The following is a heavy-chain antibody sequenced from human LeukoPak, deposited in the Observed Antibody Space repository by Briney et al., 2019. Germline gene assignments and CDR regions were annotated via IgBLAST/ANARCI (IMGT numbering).Heavy chain of an antibody. CDR1: GFTVSSNY. CDR2: IYSGGST. Sequence: PGGSLRLSCAASGFTVSSNYMSWVRQAPGKGLEWVSVIYSGGSTYYADSVKGRFTISRDNSKNTLYLQMNSLRAEDTAVYYCAKASRDGYNYLGYWGQGTLVTVSS. V-gene: IGHV3-53*01. J-gene: IGHJ4*02. D-gene: IGHD5-24*01. CDR3: AKASRDGYNYLGY.